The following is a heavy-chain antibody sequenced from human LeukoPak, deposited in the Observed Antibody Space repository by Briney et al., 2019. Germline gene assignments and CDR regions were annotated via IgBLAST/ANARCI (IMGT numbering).Heavy chain of an antibody. Sequence: GSLRLSCAASGFTFSSYWMSWVRQAPGKGLEWVANIKQDGSEKYYVDSVKGRFTISRDNAKNSLYLQMNSLRAEDTAVYYCAREKYSSGLFFGYWGQGTLVTVSS. CDR3: AREKYSSGLFFGY. D-gene: IGHD6-19*01. V-gene: IGHV3-7*04. CDR1: GFTFSSYW. J-gene: IGHJ4*02. CDR2: IKQDGSEK.